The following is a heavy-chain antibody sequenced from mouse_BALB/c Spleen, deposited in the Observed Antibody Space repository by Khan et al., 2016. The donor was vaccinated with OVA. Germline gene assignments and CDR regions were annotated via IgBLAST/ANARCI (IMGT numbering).Heavy chain of an antibody. V-gene: IGHV3-2*02. CDR3: ARTARIKY. CDR2: ISYSGST. CDR1: GYSITSGYG. D-gene: IGHD1-2*01. Sequence: LQESGPGLVKPSQSLSLTCTVPGYSITSGYGWNWIRQFPGNKLEWMGYISYSGSTNYNPSLKCRISITRDTSKNQFFLQLNSVTTEDTATYYCARTARIKYWGQGTTLTVSS. J-gene: IGHJ2*01.